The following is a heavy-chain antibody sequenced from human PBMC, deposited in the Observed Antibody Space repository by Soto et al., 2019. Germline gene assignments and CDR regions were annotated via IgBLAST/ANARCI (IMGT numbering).Heavy chain of an antibody. Sequence: QVQLVESGGGVVQPWTSLRLSCAASGFTFSSYGMQWVRQAARRGRERVALISYDENTEYYPDSVKGRFTISTDNSKNTLYLQVNGLRPEDTAVYYCAVARSVVLIPAGSMDVWGQGTTVTVSS. CDR2: ISYDENTE. CDR3: AVARSVVLIPAGSMDV. CDR1: GFTFSSYG. J-gene: IGHJ6*02. D-gene: IGHD2-15*01. V-gene: IGHV3-30*03.